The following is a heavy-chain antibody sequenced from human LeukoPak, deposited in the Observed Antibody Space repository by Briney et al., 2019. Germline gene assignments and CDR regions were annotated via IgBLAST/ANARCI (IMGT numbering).Heavy chain of an antibody. J-gene: IGHJ4*02. V-gene: IGHV4-59*01. Sequence: PSETLSLTCTVSGGSISSYYWSWIRQPPGTGLEWIGYIYYSGSTNYNPSLKSRVTISVDTSKNQFSLKLSSVTAADTAVYYCARATDWVFDYWGQGTLVTVSS. D-gene: IGHD3/OR15-3a*01. CDR2: IYYSGST. CDR1: GGSISSYY. CDR3: ARATDWVFDY.